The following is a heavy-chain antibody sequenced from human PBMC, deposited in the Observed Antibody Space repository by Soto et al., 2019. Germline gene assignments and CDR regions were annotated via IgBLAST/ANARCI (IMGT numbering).Heavy chain of an antibody. Sequence: SETLSLTRAVSGGSISSSYWWNWVRQTPRGGLGGIGKIYHGGTTNYNPSLKNRVTISVDKSKNQFSLKLTSVTAADTAVYYCVSSLNYDFWRDGGRHFYFDYWGRG. CDR3: VSSLNYDFWRDGGRHFYFDY. J-gene: IGHJ4*02. V-gene: IGHV4-4*02. CDR2: IYHGGTT. D-gene: IGHD3-3*01. CDR1: GGSISSSYW.